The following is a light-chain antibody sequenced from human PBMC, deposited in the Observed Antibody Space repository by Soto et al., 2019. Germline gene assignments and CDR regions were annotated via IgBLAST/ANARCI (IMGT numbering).Light chain of an antibody. CDR2: EVT. Sequence: QSLLTHPPSSSGSPGQSVTISCTGTSGDVGAYDYVSWYQQHPGKAPKLLIYEVTKRPLGVPDRFSGSKSGNAASLTVSGLQAEDEADYYCSSYAGSNYPYVFGPGTKVTVL. CDR1: SGDVGAYDY. V-gene: IGLV2-8*01. CDR3: SSYAGSNYPYV. J-gene: IGLJ1*01.